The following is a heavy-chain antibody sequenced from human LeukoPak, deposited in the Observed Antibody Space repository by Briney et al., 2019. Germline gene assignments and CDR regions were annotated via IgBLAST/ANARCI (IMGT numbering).Heavy chain of an antibody. CDR3: AKPQWFGEDYYYYGMDV. V-gene: IGHV3-23*01. D-gene: IGHD3-10*01. J-gene: IGHJ6*04. CDR2: ISGSGGST. CDR1: GFTFGDYA. Sequence: GGSLRLSCTASGFTFGDYAMSWVRQAPGKGLEWVSAISGSGGSTYYADSVKGRFTISRDNSKNTLYLQMNSLRAEDTAVYYCAKPQWFGEDYYYYGMDVWGKGTTVTVSS.